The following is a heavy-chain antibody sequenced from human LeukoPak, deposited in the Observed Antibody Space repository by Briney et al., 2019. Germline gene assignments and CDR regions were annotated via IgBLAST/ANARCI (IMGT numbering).Heavy chain of an antibody. D-gene: IGHD3-9*01. CDR1: GFTFSSYG. CDR2: ISGSGGST. CDR3: ARDAPPTYYDILTGYNRGFDI. V-gene: IGHV3-23*01. Sequence: GGSLRLSCAASGFTFSSYGMSWVRQAPGKGLEWVSAISGSGGSTYYADSVKGRFTISRDNSKNTLYLQMNSLRAEDTAVYYCARDAPPTYYDILTGYNRGFDIWGQGTMVTVSS. J-gene: IGHJ3*02.